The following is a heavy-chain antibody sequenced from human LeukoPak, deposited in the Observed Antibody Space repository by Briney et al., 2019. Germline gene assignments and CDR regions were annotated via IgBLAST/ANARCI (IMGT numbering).Heavy chain of an antibody. CDR2: ISTSGST. J-gene: IGHJ4*01. V-gene: IGHV4-4*07. D-gene: IGHD6-25*01. CDR1: GGSISGYF. Sequence: SETPSLTCTVSGGSISGYFLSWVRPPARLGLEWIGRISTSGSTHYSPSLKSRVTMSVDTSRNQFSLNLSSVAAADTAVYYCAREGQQRPLDYWGRGTLVTVSS. CDR3: AREGQQRPLDY.